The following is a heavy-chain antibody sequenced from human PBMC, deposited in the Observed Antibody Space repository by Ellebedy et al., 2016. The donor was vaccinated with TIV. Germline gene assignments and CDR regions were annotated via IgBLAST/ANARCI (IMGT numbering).Heavy chain of an antibody. J-gene: IGHJ4*02. Sequence: SETLSLTXTVSGGSISTGPYYWNWIRQHPEKGLEWIGYIFHTGTTYYNPSLKSRLTISVDTSKNQFSLELTSVTAADTAVYYCARDLGSGRYPGHWGQGTLVTVSS. D-gene: IGHD3-10*01. CDR3: ARDLGSGRYPGH. CDR2: IFHTGTT. V-gene: IGHV4-31*03. CDR1: GGSISTGPYY.